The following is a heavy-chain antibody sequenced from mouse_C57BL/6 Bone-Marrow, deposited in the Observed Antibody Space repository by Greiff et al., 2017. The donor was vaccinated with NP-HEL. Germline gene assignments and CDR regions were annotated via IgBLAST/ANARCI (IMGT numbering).Heavy chain of an antibody. Sequence: QVQLQQPGAELVKPGASVKMSCKASGYTFTSYWITWVKQRPGQGLEWIGDIYPGSGSTNYNEKFKSKATLTVDTSSSTAYMQLSSLTSEDSAVYYCARGGVLRRHAMDYWGQGTSVTVSS. J-gene: IGHJ4*01. D-gene: IGHD2-12*01. CDR2: IYPGSGST. V-gene: IGHV1-55*01. CDR3: ARGGVLRRHAMDY. CDR1: GYTFTSYW.